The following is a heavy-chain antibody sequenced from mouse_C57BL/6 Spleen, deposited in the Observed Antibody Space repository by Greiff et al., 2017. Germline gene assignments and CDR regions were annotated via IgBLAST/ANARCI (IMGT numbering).Heavy chain of an antibody. J-gene: IGHJ4*01. Sequence: VQLQQPGAELVRPGSSVKLSCKASGYTFTSYWMHWVKQRPIQGLEWIGNIDPSDSETHYNKKFKVKATLTVDKSSSTAYMQLSSLTSEDSAVYYWARGATVDPYYAMGDWGQGTSVTVSS. CDR2: IDPSDSET. V-gene: IGHV1-52*01. CDR3: ARGATVDPYYAMGD. CDR1: GYTFTSYW. D-gene: IGHD1-1*01.